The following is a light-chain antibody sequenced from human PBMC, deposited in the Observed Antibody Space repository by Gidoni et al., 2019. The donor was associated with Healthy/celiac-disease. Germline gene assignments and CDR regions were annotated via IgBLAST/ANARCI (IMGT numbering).Light chain of an antibody. CDR3: QQSYSTPPEDT. V-gene: IGKV1-39*01. CDR1: QSISSY. Sequence: DIQMTQSPSPLSASVGDRATITCRASQSISSYLNWYQQKPGKAPKLMIYAASSLQSGFPSRFSGSGSGTDFTLTISSLQPEDFATYYCQQSYSTPPEDTFGQGTKLEIK. CDR2: AAS. J-gene: IGKJ2*01.